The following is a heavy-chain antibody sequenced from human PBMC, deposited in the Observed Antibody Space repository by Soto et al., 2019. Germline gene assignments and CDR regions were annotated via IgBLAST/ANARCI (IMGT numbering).Heavy chain of an antibody. V-gene: IGHV1-18*01. CDR1: GYTFITYG. CDR2: ISTYNGNT. D-gene: IGHD3-22*01. CDR3: GRGPTEYYGNRANYLLDY. Sequence: QVQLVQSGAEVKKPGASVKVSCKASGYTFITYGVSWVRQAPGQGLDWLGWISTYNGNTRYAERLQGRVNMTTDTTPNTAYMALRNLKSDGTAVYYCGRGPTEYYGNRANYLLDYWGQGTLVTVSS. J-gene: IGHJ4*02.